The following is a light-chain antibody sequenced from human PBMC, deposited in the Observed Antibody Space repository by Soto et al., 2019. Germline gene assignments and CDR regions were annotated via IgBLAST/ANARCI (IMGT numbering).Light chain of an antibody. CDR2: DNS. V-gene: IGLV1-51*01. Sequence: QSVLTQPPSVSAAPGQKVTISCSGSSSNIENYYVSWYQQLPGTAPKLLIYDNSKRPSGIPDRFSGSKSGTSATLDITGLQTGDEADYYCGTYDSSLRDGVFGTGTKVTVL. J-gene: IGLJ1*01. CDR1: SSNIENYY. CDR3: GTYDSSLRDGV.